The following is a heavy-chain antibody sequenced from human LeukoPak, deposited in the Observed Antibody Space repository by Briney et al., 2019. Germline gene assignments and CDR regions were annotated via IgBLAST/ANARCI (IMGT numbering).Heavy chain of an antibody. D-gene: IGHD2-15*01. Sequence: SETLSLTCTVSGGSISSNYWNWIRQPPGKGLEWIGYIYYSGSTNYNPSLKSRVTISVDTSKNQFFLKLSSVTAADTAVYYCARQDYCSGGSCYDYWGQGTLVTVSS. CDR2: IYYSGST. J-gene: IGHJ4*02. CDR3: ARQDYCSGGSCYDY. CDR1: GGSISSNY. V-gene: IGHV4-59*01.